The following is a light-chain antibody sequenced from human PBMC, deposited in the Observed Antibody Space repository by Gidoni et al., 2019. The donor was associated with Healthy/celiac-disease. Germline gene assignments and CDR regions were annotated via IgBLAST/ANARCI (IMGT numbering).Light chain of an antibody. CDR2: ENN. Sequence: QSVLTQPPSVSAAPGQKVTISCSGSSSNLGNNPASWYQQFPGKAPKLLFYENNKRPSGIPDRFSGSKSGTSATLAISGLQTGDEADYYCGAWDSSLSAVLFGGGTRLTVL. CDR1: SSNLGNNP. CDR3: GAWDSSLSAVL. J-gene: IGLJ2*01. V-gene: IGLV1-51*02.